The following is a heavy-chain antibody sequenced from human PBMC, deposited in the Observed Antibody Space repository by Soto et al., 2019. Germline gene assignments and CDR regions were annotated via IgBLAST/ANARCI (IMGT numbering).Heavy chain of an antibody. CDR2: IIPIFGTA. D-gene: IGHD2-2*02. CDR1: GGTFSSYA. Sequence: SVKVSCKASGGTFSSYAISWVRQAPGQGLEWMGGIIPIFGTANYAQKFQGRVTITADESTSTAYMELSSLRSEDTAVYYCARAGCSSTSCYTSYYYYGMDVWGQGTTVTVSS. J-gene: IGHJ6*02. V-gene: IGHV1-69*13. CDR3: ARAGCSSTSCYTSYYYYGMDV.